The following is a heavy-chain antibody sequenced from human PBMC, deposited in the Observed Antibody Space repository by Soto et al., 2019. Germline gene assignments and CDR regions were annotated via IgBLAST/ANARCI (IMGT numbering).Heavy chain of an antibody. V-gene: IGHV3-30*18. J-gene: IGHJ6*02. Sequence: QVQLVESGGGVVQPGRSLRLSCAASGFTFSSYGMHWVRQAPGKGLEWVAVISYDGSNKYYADSVKGRFTISRDNSKNTLYLQMNSLRAEDTAVYYCAKDRDIVVPRHYYYYYGMDVWGQGTTVTVSS. CDR1: GFTFSSYG. CDR2: ISYDGSNK. CDR3: AKDRDIVVPRHYYYYYGMDV. D-gene: IGHD2-15*01.